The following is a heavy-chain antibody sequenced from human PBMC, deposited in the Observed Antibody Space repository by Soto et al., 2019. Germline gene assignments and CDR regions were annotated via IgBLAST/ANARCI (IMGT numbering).Heavy chain of an antibody. J-gene: IGHJ4*02. Sequence: QLQLQESGPRLVKPSETLSLTCTVSGDSISSTDYHWVWIRQPPGKVLEWIVGLSYRGSTVYNPSHKSRAKISADTSKNAFSLTMTSVTASDTAVYYCARRMPGGRSATFDEWGQGTLVTVSS. V-gene: IGHV4-39*01. CDR2: LSYRGST. CDR1: GDSISSTDYH. D-gene: IGHD3-16*01. CDR3: ARRMPGGRSATFDE.